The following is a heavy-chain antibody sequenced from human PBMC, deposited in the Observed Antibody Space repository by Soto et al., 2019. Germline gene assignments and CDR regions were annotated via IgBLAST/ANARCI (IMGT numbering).Heavy chain of an antibody. CDR3: ARDKGDILTGYPTYYYYMDV. CDR2: IKQDGSEK. V-gene: IGHV3-7*01. J-gene: IGHJ6*03. CDR1: GFTFSSYW. D-gene: IGHD3-9*01. Sequence: GGSLRLSCAASGFTFSSYWMSWVRQAPGKGLEWVANIKQDGSEKYYVDSVKGRFTISRDNAKNSLYLQMNSLRAEDMAVYYCARDKGDILTGYPTYYYYMDVWGKGTTVTVSS.